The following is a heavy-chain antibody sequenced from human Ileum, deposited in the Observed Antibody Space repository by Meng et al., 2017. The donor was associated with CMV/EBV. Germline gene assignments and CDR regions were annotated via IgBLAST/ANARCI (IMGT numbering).Heavy chain of an antibody. J-gene: IGHJ4*02. V-gene: IGHV3-20*04. D-gene: IGHD2-2*01. Sequence: GESLKISCAASGFTFEEYGMSWVRQVPGKGLEWVSGINWNGGSTGYADSVKGRFTISRDNAKNTLYLQMNSLRADDTAVYYCAKSTPSQTDFWEWGQGTLVTVSS. CDR1: GFTFEEYG. CDR2: INWNGGST. CDR3: AKSTPSQTDFWE.